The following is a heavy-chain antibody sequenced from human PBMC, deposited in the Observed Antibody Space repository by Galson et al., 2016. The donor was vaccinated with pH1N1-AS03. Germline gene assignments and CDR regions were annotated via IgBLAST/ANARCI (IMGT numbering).Heavy chain of an antibody. D-gene: IGHD4-17*01. V-gene: IGHV2-70*13. CDR1: GFSLSTSGMC. J-gene: IGHJ5*02. CDR2: IHWDDDN. Sequence: PALVKPTQTLTLTCTFSGFSLSTSGMCVSWIRQPSGKDLEWLALIHWDDDNYYSTSLKTTLTISKDTSKNHVVLTMTNMDPVDTATYYCARITYGDYAGWFDPWGQRTLLTVSS. CDR3: ARITYGDYAGWFDP.